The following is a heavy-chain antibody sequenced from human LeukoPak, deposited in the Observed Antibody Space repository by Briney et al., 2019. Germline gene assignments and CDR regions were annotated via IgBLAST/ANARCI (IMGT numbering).Heavy chain of an antibody. CDR3: AKDLSGGWSLDY. Sequence: GRSLRLSCGASGFTFSTYGMHWVRQAPGKGLEWVAVMSHDGSDKHYVDSVKGRFSISRDNSKNTLYLQTNSLRGEDTAVYYCAKDLSGGWSLDYWGQGTLVTVSS. J-gene: IGHJ4*02. V-gene: IGHV3-30*18. D-gene: IGHD6-19*01. CDR1: GFTFSTYG. CDR2: MSHDGSDK.